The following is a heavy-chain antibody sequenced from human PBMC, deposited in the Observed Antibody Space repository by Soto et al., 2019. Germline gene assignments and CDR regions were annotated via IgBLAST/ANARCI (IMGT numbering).Heavy chain of an antibody. V-gene: IGHV3-74*01. Sequence: GGSLRLSCAASGFTFSSYWMHWVRQAPGKGLVWVSRINSDGSSTSYADSVKGRFTISRDNAKNTLYLQMNSLRAEDTAVYYCARRDYDFWSGYPAPMDVWGQGTTVTVSS. J-gene: IGHJ6*02. CDR3: ARRDYDFWSGYPAPMDV. CDR2: INSDGSST. D-gene: IGHD3-3*01. CDR1: GFTFSSYW.